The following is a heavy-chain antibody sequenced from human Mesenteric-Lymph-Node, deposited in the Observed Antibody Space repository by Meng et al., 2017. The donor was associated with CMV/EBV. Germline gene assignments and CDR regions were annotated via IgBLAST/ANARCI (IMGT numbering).Heavy chain of an antibody. V-gene: IGHV3-7*01. J-gene: IGHJ4*02. CDR3: ARRRYSGSSLIDF. Sequence: GESLKISCAASGFTFNRYWMSWVRQAPGKGLEWVANIQQDGSEKYYVDSVKGRFTISRDNAKNSLYLQMNSLRAEDTAVYYCARRRYSGSSLIDFWGQGTLVTVSS. CDR2: IQQDGSEK. CDR1: GFTFNRYW. D-gene: IGHD6-6*01.